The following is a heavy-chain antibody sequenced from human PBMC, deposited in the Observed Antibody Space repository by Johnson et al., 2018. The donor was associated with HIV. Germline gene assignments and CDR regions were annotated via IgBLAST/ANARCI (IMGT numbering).Heavy chain of an antibody. D-gene: IGHD4-17*01. CDR2: ISSSGSNK. CDR3: ARDSKPWGGDYVDYAFDI. J-gene: IGHJ3*02. CDR1: GFTFNDYY. V-gene: IGHV3-11*04. Sequence: QVQLVESGGGLVKPGESLRLSCAASGFTFNDYYISWIRQAPGKGLECVSYISSSGSNKYYADSVKGRFTISRDNAKNSLYLQMNSLRAEDTAVYSCARDSKPWGGDYVDYAFDIWGQGTMVTVSS.